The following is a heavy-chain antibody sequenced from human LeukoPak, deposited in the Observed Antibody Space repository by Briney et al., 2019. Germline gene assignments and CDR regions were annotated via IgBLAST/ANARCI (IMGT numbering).Heavy chain of an antibody. CDR3: ARGQSGGYCTNGVCYMGWFDP. J-gene: IGHJ5*02. CDR1: GGSISSYY. D-gene: IGHD2-8*01. V-gene: IGHV4-59*01. CDR2: IYYSGSN. Sequence: SETLSLTFTVSGGSISSYYWSWLRQPPGKGLEWIGYIYYSGSNNYNPSLKSRVTISVDTSKNQFSLKLSSVTAADTAVYYCARGQSGGYCTNGVCYMGWFDPWGQGTLVTVSS.